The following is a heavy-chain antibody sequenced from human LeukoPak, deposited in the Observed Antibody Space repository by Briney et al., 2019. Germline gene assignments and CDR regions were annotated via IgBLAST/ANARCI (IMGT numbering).Heavy chain of an antibody. CDR1: GLTVSSYA. CDR2: IIGSTAKT. Sequence: GESLRLSCGASGLTVSSYAMSWVRQAPGKGLEWVSTIIGSTAKTYYADSVKGRFTNSRDDSKNTVYLQMYSLRAEDTAVYSCAKYTSGTSYRGLDQWGHGTLVTVSS. J-gene: IGHJ4*01. V-gene: IGHV3-23*01. D-gene: IGHD3-10*01. CDR3: AKYTSGTSYRGLDQ.